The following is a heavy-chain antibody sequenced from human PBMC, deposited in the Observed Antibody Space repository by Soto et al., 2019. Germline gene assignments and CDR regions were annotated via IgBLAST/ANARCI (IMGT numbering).Heavy chain of an antibody. D-gene: IGHD3-10*01. J-gene: IGHJ3*02. CDR1: GFTVSYNY. Sequence: PXGCLRVTCAVSGFTVSYNYMNWVRQAPGKGLEWVSVIYIGGDTFYADSVKGRFTISRDNSKNTLYLQMNSLRDEDTAVYYCARGMYGSGSYYIGDAFDMWGQGTMVTVSS. V-gene: IGHV3-53*01. CDR3: ARGMYGSGSYYIGDAFDM. CDR2: IYIGGDT.